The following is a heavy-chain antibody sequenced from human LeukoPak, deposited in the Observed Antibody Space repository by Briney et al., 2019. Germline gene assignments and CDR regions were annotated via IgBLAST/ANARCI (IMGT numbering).Heavy chain of an antibody. D-gene: IGHD5/OR15-5a*01. V-gene: IGHV4-38-2*01. CDR1: DYSITSGDY. J-gene: IGHJ5*01. CDR2: VYSSVST. CDR3: ARNMSTEGWFDS. Sequence: PSETLSLTCVVSDYSITSGDYWAWIRQPPGKGLEWIGSVYSSVSTSYNPSLKSRVTMSVDPSKNQFSLNLRSVTAADTAVYYCARNMSTEGWFDSWGRGTLVTVSS.